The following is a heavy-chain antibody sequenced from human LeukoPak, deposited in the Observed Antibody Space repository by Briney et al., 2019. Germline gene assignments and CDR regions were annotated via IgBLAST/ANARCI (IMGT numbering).Heavy chain of an antibody. V-gene: IGHV3-53*01. J-gene: IGHJ4*02. CDR2: IYSGGRI. Sequence: GGSLRLSCAASGFTVSSNYISWVRQAPGKGLEWVSGIYSGGRIYYADSVKGRFTISRDNSKNTLYLQMNSLRAEDTAVYYCAGKQGSGSLRPLDYWGQGTLVTVSS. CDR3: AGKQGSGSLRPLDY. D-gene: IGHD3-10*01. CDR1: GFTVSSNY.